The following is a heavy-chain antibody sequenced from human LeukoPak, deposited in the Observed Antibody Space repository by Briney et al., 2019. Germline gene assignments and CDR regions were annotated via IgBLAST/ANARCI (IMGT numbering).Heavy chain of an antibody. V-gene: IGHV4-34*01. CDR1: GGSFSGYY. CDR3: AMVRGVISYYYYMDV. CDR2: INHSGST. D-gene: IGHD3-10*01. Sequence: PSETLSLTCAVYGGSFSGYYWSWIRQPPGKGLEWIGEINHSGSTNYNSSLKSRVTISVDTSKNQFSLKLSSVTAADTAVYYCAMVRGVISYYYYMDVWGKGTTVTVSS. J-gene: IGHJ6*03.